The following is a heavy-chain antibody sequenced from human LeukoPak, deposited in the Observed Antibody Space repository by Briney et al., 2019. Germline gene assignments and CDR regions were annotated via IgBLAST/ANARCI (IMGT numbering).Heavy chain of an antibody. CDR2: IKQDGSEK. D-gene: IGHD1-1*01. V-gene: IGHV3-7*01. CDR3: ARNWLDAFDI. CDR1: GFTFSDYW. J-gene: IGHJ3*02. Sequence: GGSLRLSCAASGFTFSDYWMRWVRQAPGKGLEWVANIKQDGSEKYYVDSVKGRFTISRDNGKNSLYLQMNSLRAEDTAVYYCARNWLDAFDIWGQGTMVTVSS.